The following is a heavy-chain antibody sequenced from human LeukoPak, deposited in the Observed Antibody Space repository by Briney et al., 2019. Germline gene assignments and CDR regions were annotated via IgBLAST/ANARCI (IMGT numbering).Heavy chain of an antibody. V-gene: IGHV4-31*03. CDR1: GVSISSGGYY. J-gene: IGHJ4*02. CDR3: ARGTAGYYGSGSYEGNY. CDR2: IYYSGST. Sequence: SETLSLTCTVSGVSISSGGYYWSWIRQHPGKGLEWIGYIYYSGSTYYNPSLKSRVTISVDTSKNQFSLKLSSVTAADTAVYYCARGTAGYYGSGSYEGNYWGQGTLVTVSS. D-gene: IGHD3-10*01.